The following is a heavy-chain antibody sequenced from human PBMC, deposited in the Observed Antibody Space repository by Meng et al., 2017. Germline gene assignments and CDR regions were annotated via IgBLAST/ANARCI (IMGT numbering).Heavy chain of an antibody. CDR3: SRGPTTMAHDFDY. CDR1: DGSCSYYH. Sequence: QHHLSCGALFRPSSTLPSTPCASDGSCSYYHCSCRRHPPGKVLELIGEINHSGSTNYNPSLESRATISVDTSQNTLSLKLSSVTAADSAVYYCSRGPTTMAHDFDYWGQGTLVTVSS. CDR2: INHSGST. J-gene: IGHJ4*02. V-gene: IGHV4-34*01. D-gene: IGHD4-11*01.